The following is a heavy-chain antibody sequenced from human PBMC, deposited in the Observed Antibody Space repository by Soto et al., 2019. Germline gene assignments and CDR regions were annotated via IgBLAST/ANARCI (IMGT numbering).Heavy chain of an antibody. CDR1: GFTFSSYW. D-gene: IGHD3-3*01. Sequence: PGGSLRLSCAASGFTFSSYWMHWVRQAPGKGLVWVSRINSDGSSTSYADSVKGRFTISRDNAKNTLYLQMNSLRAEDTAVYYCARHYDFWSGYYVLGYNWFDPWGQGTLVTVSS. CDR3: ARHYDFWSGYYVLGYNWFDP. V-gene: IGHV3-74*01. CDR2: INSDGSST. J-gene: IGHJ5*02.